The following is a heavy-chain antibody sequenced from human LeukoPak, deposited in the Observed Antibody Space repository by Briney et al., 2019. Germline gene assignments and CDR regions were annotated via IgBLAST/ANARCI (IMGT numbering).Heavy chain of an antibody. Sequence: ASVKVSCKASGYTFTTYGITWLRQAPGQGLEWMGWISTYNGDTNYAQKLQGRVTMTADTSTSTTYMELRSLRSDDTAVYYCAREFALPSPRDALGYWGQGTLVTVSS. CDR1: GYTFTTYG. J-gene: IGHJ4*02. CDR2: ISTYNGDT. D-gene: IGHD3-16*01. V-gene: IGHV1-18*01. CDR3: AREFALPSPRDALGY.